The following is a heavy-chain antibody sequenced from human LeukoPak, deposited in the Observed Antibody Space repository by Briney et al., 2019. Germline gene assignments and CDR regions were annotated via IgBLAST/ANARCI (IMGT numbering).Heavy chain of an antibody. D-gene: IGHD4-17*01. V-gene: IGHV3-30*18. Sequence: PGRSLRLSCAASGFTFSSYGMHWVRQAPGKGLEWVAVISYDGSYKYYADPVKGRFTISRDNSKNTPYLQMNSLRAEDTAVYYCAKVGDYGDYALDYWGQGTLVTVSS. CDR2: ISYDGSYK. CDR3: AKVGDYGDYALDY. CDR1: GFTFSSYG. J-gene: IGHJ4*02.